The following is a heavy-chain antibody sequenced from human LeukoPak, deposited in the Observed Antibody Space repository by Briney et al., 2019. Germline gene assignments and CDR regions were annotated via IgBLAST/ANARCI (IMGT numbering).Heavy chain of an antibody. J-gene: IGHJ4*02. CDR1: GITLSNYA. CDR3: AKVYCSSTSCYRKWANDY. V-gene: IGHV3-23*01. Sequence: GGSLRLSCAVSGITLSNYAMSWVRQAPGKGLEWVSAISGSGGSTYYADSVKGRFTISRDNSKNTLYLQMNSLRAEDTAVYYCAKVYCSSTSCYRKWANDYWGQGTLVTVSS. D-gene: IGHD2-2*02. CDR2: ISGSGGST.